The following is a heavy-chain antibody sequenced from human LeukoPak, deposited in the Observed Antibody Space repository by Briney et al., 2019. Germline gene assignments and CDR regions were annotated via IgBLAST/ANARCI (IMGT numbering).Heavy chain of an antibody. J-gene: IGHJ5*02. Sequence: SETLSLTCTVSGGPINNYYWSWIRQPPGKGLEWIGYIYHSGSTNYNPSLKSRVTISVDRSKSQFSLKLRSVTAAYTAVYYCATHYKSGGYYSWMRFDPWGQGTLVTVSS. CDR2: IYHSGST. D-gene: IGHD3-22*01. CDR3: ATHYKSGGYYSWMRFDP. V-gene: IGHV4-59*08. CDR1: GGPINNYY.